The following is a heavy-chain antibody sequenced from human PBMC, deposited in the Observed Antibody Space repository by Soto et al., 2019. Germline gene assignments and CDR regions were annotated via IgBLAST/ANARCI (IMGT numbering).Heavy chain of an antibody. CDR2: INPSGGST. CDR1: GYTFTSYY. D-gene: IGHD4-17*01. CDR3: ARGSSPDYGDDYWYFDL. Sequence: EASVKVSCKASGYTFTSYYMHWVRQAPGQGLEWMGIINPSGGSTSYAQKFQGRVTMTRDTSTSTVYMELSSLRSEDTAVYYCARGSSPDYGDDYWYFDLWGRGTLVTVSS. J-gene: IGHJ2*01. V-gene: IGHV1-46*03.